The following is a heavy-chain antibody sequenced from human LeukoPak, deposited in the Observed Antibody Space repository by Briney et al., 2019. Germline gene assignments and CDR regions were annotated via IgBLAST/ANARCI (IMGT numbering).Heavy chain of an antibody. V-gene: IGHV3-48*01. J-gene: IGHJ4*02. D-gene: IGHD4-11*01. CDR2: ISSSCSTI. CDR1: GFTFSNYN. CDR3: ARLGDYSNKD. Sequence: GGSLRLSCAASGFTFSNYNMNWVRQAPGKGLEWVSYISSSCSTIYYADSVKGRFTISRDISKNTLYLQMNSLSAEDTAVYYCARLGDYSNKDWGQGTLVTVSS.